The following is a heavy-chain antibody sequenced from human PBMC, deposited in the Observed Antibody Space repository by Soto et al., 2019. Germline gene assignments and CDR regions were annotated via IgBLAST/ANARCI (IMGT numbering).Heavy chain of an antibody. CDR3: ATALITMFRGVMYYYYGMDV. J-gene: IGHJ6*02. CDR1: GGSISSGDYY. Sequence: QVQLQESGPGLVKPSQTLSHTCTVSGGSISSGDYYWSWIRQPPGKGLECIGYIYYSGSTYYNPSPKSRVTISVDTSKNQFSLKLSSVTAADTAVYYCATALITMFRGVMYYYYGMDVWGQGTTVTVSS. V-gene: IGHV4-30-4*01. D-gene: IGHD3-10*01. CDR2: IYYSGST.